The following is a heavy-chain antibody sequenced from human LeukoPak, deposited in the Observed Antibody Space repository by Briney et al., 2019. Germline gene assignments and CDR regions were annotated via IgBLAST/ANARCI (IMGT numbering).Heavy chain of an antibody. CDR1: GGSFSGYY. D-gene: IGHD3-10*01. Sequence: SETLSLTCAVYGGSFSGYYWSWIRQPPGKGLEWIGEINHSGSTNYNPSLKSRVTISVDTSKNQFSLKLSSVTAADTAVYYCASGEITMEGDYRGQGTLVTVSS. V-gene: IGHV4-34*01. CDR3: ASGEITMEGDY. J-gene: IGHJ4*02. CDR2: INHSGST.